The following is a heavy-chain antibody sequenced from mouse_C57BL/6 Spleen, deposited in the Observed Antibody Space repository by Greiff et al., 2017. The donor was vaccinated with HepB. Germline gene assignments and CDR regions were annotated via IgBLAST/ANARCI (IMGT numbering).Heavy chain of an antibody. J-gene: IGHJ2*01. CDR1: GYTFTSYW. V-gene: IGHV1-55*01. D-gene: IGHD2-4*01. CDR3: ARSFYYDYDRVDY. CDR2: IYPGSGST. Sequence: VKLQQPGAELVKPGASVKMSCKASGYTFTSYWITWVKQRPGQGLEWIGDIYPGSGSTNYNEKFKSKATLTVDTSSSTAYMQLSSLTSEDSAVYYCARSFYYDYDRVDYWGQGTTLTVSS.